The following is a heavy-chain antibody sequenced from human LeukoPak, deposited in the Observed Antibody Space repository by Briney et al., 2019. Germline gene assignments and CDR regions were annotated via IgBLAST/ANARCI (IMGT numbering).Heavy chain of an antibody. V-gene: IGHV3-20*04. CDR3: ARGTLKAAATDFDY. Sequence: GGSLRLSCAASGFTFDDYGMSWVRQAPGKGLEWVSGINWNGGNTGYADSVKGRFTISRDNAKNSLYLQMNSLRAEDTALYYCARGTLKAAATDFDYWGQGTLATVSS. CDR1: GFTFDDYG. CDR2: INWNGGNT. J-gene: IGHJ4*02. D-gene: IGHD6-13*01.